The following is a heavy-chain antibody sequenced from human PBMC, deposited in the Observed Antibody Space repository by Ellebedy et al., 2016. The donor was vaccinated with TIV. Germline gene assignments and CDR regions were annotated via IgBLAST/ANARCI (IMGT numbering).Heavy chain of an antibody. CDR3: ARASYSIGYYGIDY. D-gene: IGHD6-19*01. Sequence: MPSETLSLTCTVSSDSFTTDFWNWIRQTPGKGLEWIGYIYYNGRASYNPSLKSRATMSIDTSKNQVSLNLRSVTAADTAVYYCARASYSIGYYGIDYWGPGNLVTVSS. CDR2: IYYNGRA. CDR1: SDSFTTDF. J-gene: IGHJ4*02. V-gene: IGHV4-59*01.